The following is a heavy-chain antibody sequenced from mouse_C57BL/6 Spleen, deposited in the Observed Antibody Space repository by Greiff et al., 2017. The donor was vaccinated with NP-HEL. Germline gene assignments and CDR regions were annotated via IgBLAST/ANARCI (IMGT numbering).Heavy chain of an antibody. CDR3: ARWDYYGSSDVGWYFDV. CDR1: GYTFTSYW. Sequence: QVQLKESGAELVMPGASVKLSCKASGYTFTSYWMHWVKQRPGQGLEWIGEIDHSDSYTNYNQKFKGKSTLTVDKSSSTAYMQLSSLTSEDSAVYYCARWDYYGSSDVGWYFDVWGTGTTVTVSS. D-gene: IGHD1-1*01. J-gene: IGHJ1*03. V-gene: IGHV1-69*01. CDR2: IDHSDSYT.